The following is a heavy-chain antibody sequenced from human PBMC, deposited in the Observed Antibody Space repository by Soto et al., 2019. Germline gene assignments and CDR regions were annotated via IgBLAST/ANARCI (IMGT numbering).Heavy chain of an antibody. V-gene: IGHV1-69*12. J-gene: IGHJ4*02. CDR2: IVPIVDTS. Sequence: QVQLVQSGAEVRQPESSVKVSCKTSGVTFSSYAISWVRQAPGQGLEWMGGIVPIVDTSTYAQKFQGRVTITADESTSTAYMELSSLRSDDTAIYYCVRVVAIPGYPDNWGQGTLVTVSS. CDR3: VRVVAIPGYPDN. CDR1: GVTFSSYA. D-gene: IGHD5-12*01.